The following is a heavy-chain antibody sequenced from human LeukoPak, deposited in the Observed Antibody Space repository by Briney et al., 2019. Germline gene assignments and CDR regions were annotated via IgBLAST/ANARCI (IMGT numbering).Heavy chain of an antibody. CDR1: GFTFGDYA. Sequence: GGSLRLSCTASGFTFGDYAMSWFRQAPGKGLEWVGFIRSKAYGGTTEYAASVKGRFAISRDDSKSIAYLQMNSLKTEDTAVYYCTRAGIGSGWYPYYFDYWGQGTLVTVSS. V-gene: IGHV3-49*03. CDR3: TRAGIGSGWYPYYFDY. CDR2: IRSKAYGGTT. D-gene: IGHD6-19*01. J-gene: IGHJ4*02.